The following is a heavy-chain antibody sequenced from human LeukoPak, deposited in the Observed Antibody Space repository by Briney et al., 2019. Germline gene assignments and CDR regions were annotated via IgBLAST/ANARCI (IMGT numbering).Heavy chain of an antibody. D-gene: IGHD2-15*01. Sequence: ASVKVSCKSSGYTFSSIATSWVRQAPGQGLEWMGWVSPYNVNTNYAQRLQGRVTMTTDTSTSTAYMELRSLRSDDTAVYYCARARGGYVDYWGQGTPVTVSS. CDR2: VSPYNVNT. CDR3: ARARGGYVDY. V-gene: IGHV1-18*01. J-gene: IGHJ4*02. CDR1: GYTFSSIA.